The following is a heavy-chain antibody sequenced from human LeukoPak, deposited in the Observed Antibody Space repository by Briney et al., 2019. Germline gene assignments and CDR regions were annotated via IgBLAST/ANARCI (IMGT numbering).Heavy chain of an antibody. V-gene: IGHV5-51*01. D-gene: IGHD6-13*01. J-gene: IGHJ4*02. Sequence: GESLKISCKGYGYSFTTYWIGWVRQMPGKGLEWMGIIYPGDSDTRYSPSFQGQFTISADKSINTAYLQWSSLKASDTAMYYCARRINTAAGGDYWGQGTLVTVSS. CDR2: IYPGDSDT. CDR1: GYSFTTYW. CDR3: ARRINTAAGGDY.